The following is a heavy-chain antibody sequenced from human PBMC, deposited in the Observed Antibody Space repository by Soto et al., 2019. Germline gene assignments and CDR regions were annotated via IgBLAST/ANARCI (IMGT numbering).Heavy chain of an antibody. J-gene: IGHJ6*02. D-gene: IGHD3-10*01. CDR1: GGSFSGYY. Sequence: SETLSLTCAVHGGSFSGYYWDWIRQPPGKGLEWIGEVNHGGTSNYNPSLKSRAIISVDTSTNTAYMELRSLRSDDTSIYFCTREGSAPYYYYAMDAWGQGTTVTVSS. CDR2: VNHGGTS. CDR3: TREGSAPYYYYAMDA. V-gene: IGHV4-34*01.